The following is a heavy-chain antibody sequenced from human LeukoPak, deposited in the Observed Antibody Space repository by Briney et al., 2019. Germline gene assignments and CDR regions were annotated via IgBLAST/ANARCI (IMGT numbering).Heavy chain of an antibody. V-gene: IGHV3-48*01. J-gene: IGHJ5*02. Sequence: PGGSLRLSCAASGFTFSSYWMSWVRQAPGKGLEWVSYISSSSSTIYYADSVKGRFTISRDNAKNSLYLQMNSLRAEDTAVYYCARGGYYDFWSGYSGPWGQGTLVTVSS. CDR2: ISSSSSTI. D-gene: IGHD3-3*01. CDR3: ARGGYYDFWSGYSGP. CDR1: GFTFSSYW.